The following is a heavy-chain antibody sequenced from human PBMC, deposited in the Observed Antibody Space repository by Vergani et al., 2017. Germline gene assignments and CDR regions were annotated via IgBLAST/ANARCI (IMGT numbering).Heavy chain of an antibody. D-gene: IGHD1-1*01. CDR2: IRPYTGHT. CDR3: ARVAPSNSEVTPTAFDV. Sequence: QVQLVQSGAELKKPGASVSVSCKGSSHTFQTYGISWVRQAPGKGLEWMAWIRPYTGHTIYAQKFQDRVTMTADTSTNTAYMALRSLRSDDTAVYFCARVAPSNSEVTPTAFDVWGQGTMVTVSS. J-gene: IGHJ3*01. V-gene: IGHV1-18*01. CDR1: SHTFQTYG.